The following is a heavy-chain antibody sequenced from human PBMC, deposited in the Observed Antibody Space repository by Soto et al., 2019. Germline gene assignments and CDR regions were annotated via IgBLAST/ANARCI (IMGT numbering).Heavy chain of an antibody. Sequence: EVQLVESGGGLVQPGGSLSLSCAASGFTFSSYWMHWVRQAPGKGLVWVSRISSDGSSVNYADNVKGRFTISRDNAKKTLYLQMNSLRAEDTAVYFCTREGYGGNSDYWGQGTLVTVSS. V-gene: IGHV3-74*01. CDR3: TREGYGGNSDY. D-gene: IGHD2-15*01. CDR1: GFTFSSYW. J-gene: IGHJ4*02. CDR2: ISSDGSSV.